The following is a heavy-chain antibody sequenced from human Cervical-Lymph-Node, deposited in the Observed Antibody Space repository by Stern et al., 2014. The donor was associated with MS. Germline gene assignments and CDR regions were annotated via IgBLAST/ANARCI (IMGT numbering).Heavy chain of an antibody. D-gene: IGHD5-24*01. V-gene: IGHV1-2*02. CDR1: GYTFTGYY. CDR3: AKDGYNY. J-gene: IGHJ4*02. Sequence: QVQLVQSGAEVKKPGASVKVSCKASGYTFTGYYIHWVRQAPGPGPELMGWIIPNNGDTNQAQTFQGRGTMTTAPSTSTAYMELSRLRSDDTAVYYCAKDGYNYWGQGTLVTVSS. CDR2: IIPNNGDT.